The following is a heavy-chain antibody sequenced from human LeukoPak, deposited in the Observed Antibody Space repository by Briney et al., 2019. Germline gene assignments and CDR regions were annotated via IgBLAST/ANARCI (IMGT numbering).Heavy chain of an antibody. CDR3: AKDLGTAMVPFDY. CDR2: ISGSGGST. J-gene: IGHJ4*02. Sequence: GGSLRLSCAASGFTFSNYAMSWVRQAPGKGLEWVSGISGSGGSTYYADSVKGRFTISRDNSKNTLYLQMNSLRAEDTAVYYCAKDLGTAMVPFDYWGQGTLVTVSS. CDR1: GFTFSNYA. D-gene: IGHD5-18*01. V-gene: IGHV3-23*01.